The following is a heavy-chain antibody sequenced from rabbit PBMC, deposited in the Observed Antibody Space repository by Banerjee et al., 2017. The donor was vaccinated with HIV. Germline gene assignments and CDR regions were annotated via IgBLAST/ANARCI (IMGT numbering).Heavy chain of an antibody. D-gene: IGHD8-1*01. CDR2: IYAGASGST. CDR1: GFSFSSGYY. CDR3: ARETGNVYTWGMDL. J-gene: IGHJ6*01. V-gene: IGHV1S45*01. Sequence: QEQLEESGGDLVKPGASLTLTCTASGFSFSSGYYMCWVRQAPGKGLEWIACIYAGASGSTYYASWAKGRFTSSKTSSTTVDLKMTSLTAADTATYFCARETGNVYTWGMDLWGPGTLVTVS.